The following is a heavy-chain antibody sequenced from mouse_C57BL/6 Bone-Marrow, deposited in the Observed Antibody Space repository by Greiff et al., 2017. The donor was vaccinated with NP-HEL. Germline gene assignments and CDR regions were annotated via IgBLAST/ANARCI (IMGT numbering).Heavy chain of an antibody. CDR3: ARADGSRYFDF. D-gene: IGHD1-1*01. CDR2: INPNSGYT. CDR1: GYTFTSYW. J-gene: IGHJ2*01. V-gene: IGHV1-7*01. Sequence: QVQLQQSGAELAKPGASVKLSCKASGYTFTSYWMHWVKQRPGQGLEWIGYINPNSGYTKYNQKFKDKATLTADKSSSTAYLQLSSLTYEDAAVYYCARADGSRYFDFWGQGTTLTVSS.